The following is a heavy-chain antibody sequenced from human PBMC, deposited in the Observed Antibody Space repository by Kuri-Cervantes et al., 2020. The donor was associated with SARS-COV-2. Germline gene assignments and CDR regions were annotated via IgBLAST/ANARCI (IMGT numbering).Heavy chain of an antibody. CDR2: IKQDGNEK. J-gene: IGHJ4*02. V-gene: IGHV3-7*03. CDR1: GFTFSHYW. Sequence: GESLKISCAASGFTFSHYWLGWVRQAPGKGLEWVANIKQDGNEKYYVDSVKGRFTISKDNAEDSLYLQMNSLKTEDTAVYYCTTLIDYWGQGALVTVSS. CDR3: TTLIDY.